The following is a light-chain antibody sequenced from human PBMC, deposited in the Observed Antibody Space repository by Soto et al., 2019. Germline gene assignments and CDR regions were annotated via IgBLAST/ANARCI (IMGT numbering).Light chain of an antibody. V-gene: IGKV3-15*01. J-gene: IGKJ1*01. CDR3: QQYNNWPPWT. CDR1: QSVSSY. Sequence: EIVLTQSQGTLSLSPGERATLSCLASQSVSSYLAWYQQKPGQAPRLLIYDASNRATGIPARFSGSGSGTEFTLTISSLQSEDFAVYYCQQYNNWPPWTFGQGTKVDIK. CDR2: DAS.